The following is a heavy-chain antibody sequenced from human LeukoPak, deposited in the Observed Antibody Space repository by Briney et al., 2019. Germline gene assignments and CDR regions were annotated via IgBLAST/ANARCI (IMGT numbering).Heavy chain of an antibody. Sequence: GGSLSLPCAASGLTFDDYGMSWVRQAPGEGLEGAIDINWNGGRTVYADSVEGRFTIPREHAKHSLYQQMNSQRAGHGGLFYCARDGGLYCSGGSCDDFAYWGQGTLVTVSS. CDR3: ARDGGLYCSGGSCDDFAY. J-gene: IGHJ4*02. CDR1: GLTFDDYG. V-gene: IGHV3-20*04. D-gene: IGHD2-15*01. CDR2: INWNGGRT.